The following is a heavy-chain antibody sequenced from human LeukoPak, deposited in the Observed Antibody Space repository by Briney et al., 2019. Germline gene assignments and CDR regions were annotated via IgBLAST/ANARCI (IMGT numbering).Heavy chain of an antibody. CDR1: GFTFSRYW. J-gene: IGHJ4*02. CDR2: IKQDGSEK. Sequence: GGSLRLSCAASGFTFSRYWMSWVRQAPGKGLEWVANIKQDGSEKYYVDSVKGRFTISRDNAKNSLYLQMNSLRAEDTAVYYCARDGWSPDYWGQGTLVTVFS. CDR3: ARDGWSPDY. V-gene: IGHV3-7*01.